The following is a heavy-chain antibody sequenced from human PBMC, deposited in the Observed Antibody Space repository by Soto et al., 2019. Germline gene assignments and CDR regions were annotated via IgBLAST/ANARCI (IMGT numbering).Heavy chain of an antibody. J-gene: IGHJ5*02. D-gene: IGHD1-26*01. CDR3: ARGDRYSGSFSDYFDP. Sequence: SETLSLTCIVSGASISTGGYSWSWIQQPPGKGPEWIGYIYESGRTYYKPSLKSRASISMDKSRNQFSVRLTSVTAADTAVYFCARGDRYSGSFSDYFDPWGQGTLVTVSS. CDR2: IYESGRT. V-gene: IGHV4-30-2*01. CDR1: GASISTGGYS.